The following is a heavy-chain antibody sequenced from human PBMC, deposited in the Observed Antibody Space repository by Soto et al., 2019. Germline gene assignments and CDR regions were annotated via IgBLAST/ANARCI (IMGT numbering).Heavy chain of an antibody. D-gene: IGHD2-8*01. Sequence: GXSGKVSFKASCYTFTTYGITWVRQAPGQGLEWMGWISAYNGNTNFAQNLQDRVTLTTDTSTSTAYMELRSLRSDDTAVYYCARARGYCTNGICSPFDYWGQGTLVTVSS. CDR2: ISAYNGNT. J-gene: IGHJ4*02. V-gene: IGHV1-18*04. CDR1: CYTFTTYG. CDR3: ARARGYCTNGICSPFDY.